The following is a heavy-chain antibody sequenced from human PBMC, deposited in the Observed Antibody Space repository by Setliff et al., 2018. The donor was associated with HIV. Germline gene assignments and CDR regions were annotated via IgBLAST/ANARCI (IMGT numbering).Heavy chain of an antibody. V-gene: IGHV4-59*01. CDR2: IYYSGDT. J-gene: IGHJ5*02. CDR1: GDSITSYY. Sequence: PSETLSLTCNVSGDSITSYYWIWIRQSPGKGLEWIGYIYYSGDTNYNPSLKSRVTMSVDTSKNQFSLKLSAVTAADTAVYYCARALGWGVTTHWFDPWGQGTLVTVSS. D-gene: IGHD4-17*01. CDR3: ARALGWGVTTHWFDP.